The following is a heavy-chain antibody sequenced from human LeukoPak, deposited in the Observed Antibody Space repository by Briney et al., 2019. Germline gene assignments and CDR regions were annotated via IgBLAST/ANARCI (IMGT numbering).Heavy chain of an antibody. J-gene: IGHJ4*02. CDR1: VVSISTGDYY. V-gene: IGHV4-30-4*01. CDR2: IYYSGST. D-gene: IGHD7-27*01. Sequence: QVQLQESGPGLVKPSQTLSLTCTVSVVSISTGDYYWIWIRQPPGKGLEWIGYIYYSGSTYYNPSLKSRVTISLDTSKNQFSLKLSYVTAADTAVYYCDRDRTGDPSYFDYWGQGTLVTVSS. CDR3: DRDRTGDPSYFDY.